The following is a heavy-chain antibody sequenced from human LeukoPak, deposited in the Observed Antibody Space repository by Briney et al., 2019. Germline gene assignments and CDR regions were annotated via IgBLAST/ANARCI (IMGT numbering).Heavy chain of an antibody. CDR1: EFTFSSYS. Sequence: GGSLRLSCAASEFTFSSYSMNWIRQTPGKGLEWVSSISGSGEFIYYVDSVRGRFTISRDNGKNSLYLQMNSLGPEDTAVYYCARDDSHGYHFFDSWGQGTLVTVSS. V-gene: IGHV3-21*01. CDR2: ISGSGEFI. J-gene: IGHJ4*02. CDR3: ARDDSHGYHFFDS. D-gene: IGHD3-22*01.